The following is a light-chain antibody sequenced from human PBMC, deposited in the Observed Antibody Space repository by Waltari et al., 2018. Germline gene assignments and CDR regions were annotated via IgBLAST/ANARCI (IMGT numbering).Light chain of an antibody. CDR3: QQYYSGPFT. J-gene: IGKJ5*01. Sequence: DIVMTQSPDSLAVSLGERATINCKSSQSVFYSSNNKNYLAWYQQKPGQPPKLLIYWASTRESGVPDLFTGSGSGTDFTLTISSLQAEDVAVYYCQQYYSGPFTFGQGTRLEIK. CDR2: WAS. V-gene: IGKV4-1*01. CDR1: QSVFYSSNNKNY.